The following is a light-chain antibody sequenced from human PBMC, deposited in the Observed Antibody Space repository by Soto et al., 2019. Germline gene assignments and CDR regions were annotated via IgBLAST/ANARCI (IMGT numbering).Light chain of an antibody. V-gene: IGKV3-15*01. J-gene: IGKJ4*01. CDR1: QSVDIN. CDR3: QPYNNWPLT. Sequence: EIVLTQSPGTLSASPGDRVTLSCRASQSVDINLAWYQQRAGQAPRLLVYGASTKATDMPGRFSGSRSGAEFTLTISSLQSEDFAVYYCQPYNNWPLTFGGGTKVDI. CDR2: GAS.